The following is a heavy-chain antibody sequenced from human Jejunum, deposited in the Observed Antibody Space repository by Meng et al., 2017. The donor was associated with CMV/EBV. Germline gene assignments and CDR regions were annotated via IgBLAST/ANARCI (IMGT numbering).Heavy chain of an antibody. CDR2: ISYDGSNK. V-gene: IGHV3-30-3*01. J-gene: IGHJ4*02. D-gene: IGHD6-13*01. Sequence: FTFSSDAMHWVRQAPGKGLEWVALISYDGSNKYYADSVQGRFTISRDNSKNTLYLQMNSLRPEDTAVYYCAIERGQQLVLFYFDYWGQGTLVTVSS. CDR1: FTFSSDA. CDR3: AIERGQQLVLFYFDY.